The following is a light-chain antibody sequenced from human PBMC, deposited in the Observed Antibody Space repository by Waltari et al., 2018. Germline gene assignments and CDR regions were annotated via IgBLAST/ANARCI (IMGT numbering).Light chain of an antibody. Sequence: DIQMTQSPSSLSASVGDRVNITCQASQDISNYVYWYQQKQGKATNLLIYDASNLESGVPSRFSGSGSETDFTFTITSLQPEDIATYHCQQYANLPHTFGQGTRLEIK. V-gene: IGKV1-33*01. CDR3: QQYANLPHT. CDR1: QDISNY. CDR2: DAS. J-gene: IGKJ5*01.